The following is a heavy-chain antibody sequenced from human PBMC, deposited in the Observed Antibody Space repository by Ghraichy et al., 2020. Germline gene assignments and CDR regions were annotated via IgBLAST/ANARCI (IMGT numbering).Heavy chain of an antibody. CDR2: IYHSGST. Sequence: LRETLSLTCAVSGGSISSSNWWSWVRQPPGKGLEWIGEIYHSGSTNYNPSLKSRVTISVDKSKNQFSLKLSSVTAADTAVYYCARFYDFWSGLFRRGYFDYWGQGTLVTVSS. CDR1: GGSISSSNW. J-gene: IGHJ4*02. CDR3: ARFYDFWSGLFRRGYFDY. D-gene: IGHD3-3*01. V-gene: IGHV4-4*02.